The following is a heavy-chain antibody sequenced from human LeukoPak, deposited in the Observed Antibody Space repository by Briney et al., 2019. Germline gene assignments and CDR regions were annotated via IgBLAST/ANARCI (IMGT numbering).Heavy chain of an antibody. Sequence: GSLRLSCAASGFTFSDYYMSWIRQPAGKGLEWIGRIYTSGSTNYNPSLKSRVTISVDTSKNQFSLKLSSVTAADAAVYYCAREFRGYYIYWGQGTLVTVSS. D-gene: IGHD3-3*01. CDR1: GFTFSDYY. CDR2: IYTSGST. CDR3: AREFRGYYIY. V-gene: IGHV4-4*07. J-gene: IGHJ4*02.